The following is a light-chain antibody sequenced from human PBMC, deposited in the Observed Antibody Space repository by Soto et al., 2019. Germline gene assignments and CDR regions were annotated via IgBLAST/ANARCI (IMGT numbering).Light chain of an antibody. V-gene: IGKV3-11*01. CDR1: QSVSSY. Sequence: EIVLTQSPATLSLSPGERATLSCRAGQSVSSYLAWYQQKPGQAPRLLIYDASNRATGIPARFSGSGSGTDFTLIISSLEPEDFAVYYCQQSSNWPLTFGGGTKVEIK. CDR2: DAS. J-gene: IGKJ4*01. CDR3: QQSSNWPLT.